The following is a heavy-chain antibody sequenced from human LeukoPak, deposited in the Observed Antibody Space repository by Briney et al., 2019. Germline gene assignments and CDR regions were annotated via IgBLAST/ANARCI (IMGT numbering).Heavy chain of an antibody. CDR2: ISGSGGST. V-gene: IGHV3-23*01. Sequence: GGSLRLSCAASGFMFSSYAMSWVRQAPGKGLEWVSAISGSGGSTYYADSVKGRFTISRDNSKNTLYLQMNSLRAEDTAVYYCARDDRGYSYGLYYWGQGTLVTVSS. CDR1: GFMFSSYA. J-gene: IGHJ4*02. CDR3: ARDDRGYSYGLYY. D-gene: IGHD5-18*01.